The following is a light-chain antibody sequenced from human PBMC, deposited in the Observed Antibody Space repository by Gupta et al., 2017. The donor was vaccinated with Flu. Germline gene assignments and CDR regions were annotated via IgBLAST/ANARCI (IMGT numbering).Light chain of an antibody. J-gene: IGLJ1*01. CDR3: QVWDSSIPPV. V-gene: IGLV3-9*01. CDR1: NIGSKD. CDR2: RDS. Sequence: GGDNIGSKDVHWYQQKPGQAPVLVIYRDSSRPSGITERFSGSNSGNTATLTISRAQAGDEADYYCQVWDSSIPPVFGTGTKVTV.